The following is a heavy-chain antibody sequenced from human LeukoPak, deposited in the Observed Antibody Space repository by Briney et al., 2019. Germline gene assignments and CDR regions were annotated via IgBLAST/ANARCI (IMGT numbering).Heavy chain of an antibody. Sequence: ASVKVSCKASGYTFASYYMHWVRQAPGQGLEWMGIINPRGGSTSYAQKFQGRVTMTRDTSTSTVYMELSSLRSEDTAVYYCARSLRRTFGGVIVDYWGQGTLVTVSS. CDR1: GYTFASYY. V-gene: IGHV1-46*01. D-gene: IGHD3-16*02. CDR3: ARSLRRTFGGVIVDY. J-gene: IGHJ4*02. CDR2: INPRGGST.